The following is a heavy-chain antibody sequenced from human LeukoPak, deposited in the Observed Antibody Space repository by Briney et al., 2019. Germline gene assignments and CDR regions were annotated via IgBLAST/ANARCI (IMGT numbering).Heavy chain of an antibody. D-gene: IGHD3-22*01. J-gene: IGHJ3*02. Sequence: SQTLSLTCTVSGGSISSYYWSWIRQPPGKGLEWIGYIYYSGSTNYNPSLKSRVTISVDTSKNQFSLKLSSVTAADTAVYYCANLGVTTWAFDIWGQGTMVTVSS. CDR2: IYYSGST. CDR3: ANLGVTTWAFDI. CDR1: GGSISSYY. V-gene: IGHV4-59*01.